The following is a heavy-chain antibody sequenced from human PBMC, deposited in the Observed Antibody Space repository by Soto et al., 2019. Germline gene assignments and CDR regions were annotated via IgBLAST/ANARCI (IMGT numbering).Heavy chain of an antibody. Sequence: SETLSLTCTVSGGSISSNYWTWMRQPPGKGLEWIGYVYNSGSTNYNPSLKSRVTISEDTSKSQFSLKVNSMTAADTAVYYCARYRREAVAGYTLDNWGQGILVTVSS. CDR3: ARYRREAVAGYTLDN. CDR2: VYNSGST. V-gene: IGHV4-59*01. J-gene: IGHJ4*02. CDR1: GGSISSNY. D-gene: IGHD6-13*01.